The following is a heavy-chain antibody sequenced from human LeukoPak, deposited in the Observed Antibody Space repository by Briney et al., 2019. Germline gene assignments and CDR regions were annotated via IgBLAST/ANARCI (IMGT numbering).Heavy chain of an antibody. CDR1: GGSISSYY. D-gene: IGHD2-15*01. Sequence: PSETLSLTCTVAGGSISSYYWSWIRQPRGKGLEWIGYIYYSGSTNYNPSLKSRVTISVDTSKNQFSLKLSSVTAADTAVYYCARGRYCSGGSCYSADAFDIWGQGTMVTVSS. J-gene: IGHJ3*02. CDR3: ARGRYCSGGSCYSADAFDI. V-gene: IGHV4-59*01. CDR2: IYYSGST.